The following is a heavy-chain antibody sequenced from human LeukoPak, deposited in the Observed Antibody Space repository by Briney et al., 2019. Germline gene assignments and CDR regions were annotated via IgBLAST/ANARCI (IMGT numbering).Heavy chain of an antibody. Sequence: ASVKVSCKASGFTFTSSAMQWVRQAPGQGLEWMGWINPNSGGTNYAQKFQGRVTMTRDTSISTAYMELSRLRSDDTAVYYCARDYGSSWFYGYFDYWGQGTLVTVSS. CDR3: ARDYGSSWFYGYFDY. CDR1: GFTFTSSA. J-gene: IGHJ4*02. CDR2: INPNSGGT. V-gene: IGHV1-2*02. D-gene: IGHD6-13*01.